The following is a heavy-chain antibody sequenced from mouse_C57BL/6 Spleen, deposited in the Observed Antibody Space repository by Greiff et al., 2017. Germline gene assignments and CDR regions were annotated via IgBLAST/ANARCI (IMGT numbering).Heavy chain of an antibody. CDR1: GYTFTTYP. CDR3: ASRAQAGAMDY. J-gene: IGHJ4*01. V-gene: IGHV1-47*01. CDR2: FHPYNDDT. Sequence: VKLVESGAELVKPGASVKMSCKASGYTFTTYPIEWMKQNHGKSLEWIGNFHPYNDDTKYNEKFKGKATLTVEKSSSTVYLELSRLTSDDSAVYYCASRAQAGAMDYWGQGTSVTVSS. D-gene: IGHD1-3*01.